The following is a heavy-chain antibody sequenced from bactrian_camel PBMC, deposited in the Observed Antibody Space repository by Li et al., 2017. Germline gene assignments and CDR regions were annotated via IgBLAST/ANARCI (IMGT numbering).Heavy chain of an antibody. D-gene: IGHD1*01. CDR2: MDTGYTST. V-gene: IGHV3S28*01. CDR1: GYVNSSYC. Sequence: QLVESGGGSVQAGGSLRLSCTASGYVNSSYCMGWFRQVPGKERDWVAGMDTGYTSTYYADSVKDRFTISKDNNKYTLYLQMDNLKPEDTAMYYCAADLVCANGLALLAKEYTFWGQGTQVTVS. CDR3: AADLVCANGLALLAKEYTF. J-gene: IGHJ4*01.